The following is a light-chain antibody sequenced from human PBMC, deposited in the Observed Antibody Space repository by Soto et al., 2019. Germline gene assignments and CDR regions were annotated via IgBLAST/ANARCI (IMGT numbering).Light chain of an antibody. V-gene: IGLV2-8*01. J-gene: IGLJ1*01. CDR2: EVS. CDR3: SSYAGSNNFV. Sequence: QSALTQPPSASGSPGQSVTISCTGTSSDVGGYNYVSWYQQHPGKAPKLMIYEVSERPSGVPDRFSGSKSSNTASLTVSGLQSEDEADYYCSSYAGSNNFVCGTGTKLTVL. CDR1: SSDVGGYNY.